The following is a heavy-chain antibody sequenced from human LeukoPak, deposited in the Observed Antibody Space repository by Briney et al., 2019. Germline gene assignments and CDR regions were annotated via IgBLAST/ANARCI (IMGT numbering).Heavy chain of an antibody. CDR3: ARVPYGGNTLGAYYFDY. Sequence: ASVKVSCKASGYTFTSYGISWVRQAPGQGLEWMGWISAYNGNTNYAQKLQGRVTMTTDTSTSTAYMELSSLRSEDTAVYYCARVPYGGNTLGAYYFDYWGQGTLVTVSS. CDR1: GYTFTSYG. V-gene: IGHV1-18*01. CDR2: ISAYNGNT. D-gene: IGHD4-23*01. J-gene: IGHJ4*02.